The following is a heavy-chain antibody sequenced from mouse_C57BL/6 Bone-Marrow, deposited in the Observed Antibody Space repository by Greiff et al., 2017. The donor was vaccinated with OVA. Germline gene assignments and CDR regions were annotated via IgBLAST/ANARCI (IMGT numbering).Heavy chain of an antibody. CDR3: ARIGRLLRPFDY. D-gene: IGHD1-2*01. J-gene: IGHJ2*01. Sequence: QVTLKVSGPGILQPSQTLSLTCSFSGFSLSTFGMGVGWIRQPSGKGLEWLAHIWWDDDKYYNPALKSRLTISKDTTKNQVFLKIVNVDTTDTATYYCARIGRLLRPFDYWGQGTTLTVSS. V-gene: IGHV8-8*01. CDR1: GFSLSTFGMG. CDR2: IWWDDDK.